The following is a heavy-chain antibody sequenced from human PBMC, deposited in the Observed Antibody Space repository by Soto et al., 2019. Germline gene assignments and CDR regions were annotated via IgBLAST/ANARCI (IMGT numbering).Heavy chain of an antibody. J-gene: IGHJ4*02. CDR3: TSIVVVVAANRGKVDYGDY. CDR1: GFTFSGSA. CDR2: IRSKANSYAT. D-gene: IGHD2-15*01. Sequence: EVQLVESGGGLVQPGGSLKLSCAASGFTFSGSAMHWVRQASGKGLEWVGRIRSKANSYATAYAASVKGRFTISRDDSKNTAYLQMNSLKTEDTAVYYCTSIVVVVAANRGKVDYGDYWGQGTLVTVSS. V-gene: IGHV3-73*01.